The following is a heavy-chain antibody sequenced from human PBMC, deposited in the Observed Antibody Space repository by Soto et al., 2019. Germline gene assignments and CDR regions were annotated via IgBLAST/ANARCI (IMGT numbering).Heavy chain of an antibody. CDR3: ATGVESISWHFDR. Sequence: RGSLRLSCEASGLTVTSHAMSWVRQAPGKGLEWVSGISGSGSNTYYADSVKGRFTISKDSSSNTLFLQMNSLRAEDTAVYYCATGVESISWHFDRRGRGT. D-gene: IGHD1-1*01. CDR2: ISGSGSNT. V-gene: IGHV3-23*01. CDR1: GLTVTSHA. J-gene: IGHJ2*01.